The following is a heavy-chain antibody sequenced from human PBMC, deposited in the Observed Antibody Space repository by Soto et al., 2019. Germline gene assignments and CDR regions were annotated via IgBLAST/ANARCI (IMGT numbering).Heavy chain of an antibody. D-gene: IGHD7-27*01. CDR3: AKDLTGDSGQGHLCDY. CDR2: IGDSSDKT. V-gene: IGHV3-23*01. CDR1: GFTFSTYD. J-gene: IGHJ4*02. Sequence: PRLSLPASGFTFSTYDMSWGRQAPGKGLEGVSTIGDSSDKTFYAASVRGRFTISRDNSKKKLYLQMNSLRAEDTAMYYCAKDLTGDSGQGHLCDYWGKGAMVTVSS.